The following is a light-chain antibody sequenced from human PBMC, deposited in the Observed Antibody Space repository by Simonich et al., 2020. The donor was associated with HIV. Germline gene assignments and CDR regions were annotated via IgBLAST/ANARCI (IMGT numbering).Light chain of an antibody. CDR3: QQYNSYST. V-gene: IGKV1-5*03. J-gene: IGKJ1*01. CDR2: KAS. CDR1: QSIRSW. Sequence: DIQMTQSPSTLSASVGDRVTITCRTSQSIRSWLAWFQQKPGKAPKLLIYKASSLESGFPSRFSGSGSGTEFTLTISSLQPDDFATYYCQQYNSYSTFGQGTKVEIK.